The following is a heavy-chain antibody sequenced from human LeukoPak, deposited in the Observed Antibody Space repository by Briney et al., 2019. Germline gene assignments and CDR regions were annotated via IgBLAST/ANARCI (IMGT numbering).Heavy chain of an antibody. Sequence: ASVKVSCKASGYTFTSYYMHWVRQAPGQGLEWMGIINPSGGSTSYAQKFQGRVTMTRDTSTCTAYMELSSLRSEDTAVYYCARGLSAGCPDYWGQGTLVTVSS. CDR1: GYTFTSYY. J-gene: IGHJ4*02. V-gene: IGHV1-46*01. CDR3: ARGLSAGCPDY. CDR2: INPSGGST. D-gene: IGHD1-26*01.